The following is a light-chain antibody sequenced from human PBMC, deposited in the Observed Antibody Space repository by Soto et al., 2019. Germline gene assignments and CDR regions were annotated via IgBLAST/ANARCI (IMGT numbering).Light chain of an antibody. J-gene: IGLJ2*01. V-gene: IGLV1-40*01. CDR1: SSNIGAGYD. Sequence: QSVLTQPPSVSGAPGQRVTISCTGSSSNIGAGYDVHWYQQLPGTGPKLLMYGNSNRPSGVPDRLSGSKSGTSASLAITGLQAEDEADYYCQSYDYRLSTLVFGGGTKLTVL. CDR3: QSYDYRLSTLV. CDR2: GNS.